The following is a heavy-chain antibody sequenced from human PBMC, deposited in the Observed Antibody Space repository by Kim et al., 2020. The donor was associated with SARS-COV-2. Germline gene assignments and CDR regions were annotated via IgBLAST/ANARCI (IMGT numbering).Heavy chain of an antibody. D-gene: IGHD3-9*01. CDR1: GFTFSSYS. Sequence: GGSLRLSCAASGFTFSSYSMNWVRQAPGKGLEWVSSISSSSSYIYYADSVKGRFTISRDNAKNSLYLQMNSLRAEDTAVYYCATQCQYYDILTGYRSDPDAFDIWGQGTMVTVSS. CDR3: ATQCQYYDILTGYRSDPDAFDI. J-gene: IGHJ3*02. CDR2: ISSSSSYI. V-gene: IGHV3-21*01.